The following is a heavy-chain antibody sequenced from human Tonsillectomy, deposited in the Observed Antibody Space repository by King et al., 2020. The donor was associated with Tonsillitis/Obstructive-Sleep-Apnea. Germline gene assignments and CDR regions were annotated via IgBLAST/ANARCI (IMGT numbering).Heavy chain of an antibody. CDR2: IYYSGST. J-gene: IGHJ4*02. D-gene: IGHD4-17*01. CDR3: ASRLNYGDYADY. CDR1: GGSISSGTYY. Sequence: QLQESGPGLVKPSETLSLTCTVSGGSISSGTYYWGWIRQPPGKGLEWIGSIYYSGSTYYNPSLKSRVTMSVDTSKNQFSLKLSSVTAADTAVYYCASRLNYGDYADYWGQGTLVTVSS. V-gene: IGHV4-39*01.